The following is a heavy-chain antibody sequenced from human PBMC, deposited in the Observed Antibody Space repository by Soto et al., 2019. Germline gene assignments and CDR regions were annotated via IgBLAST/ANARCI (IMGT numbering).Heavy chain of an antibody. CDR3: ATWHEREHAFDV. CDR1: GLTISGKKY. J-gene: IGHJ3*01. D-gene: IGHD1-1*01. CDR2: LYDVDGS. V-gene: IGHV3-53*01. Sequence: DVQLVESGGGLIQPGESLRLSCAAFGLTISGKKYVAWVRQAPGKGLEWVSALYDVDGSFYADSVTGRFTTSSDSSKTTGYLQMNVLRPDDTAVYYCATWHEREHAFDVWGQGTTVTISS.